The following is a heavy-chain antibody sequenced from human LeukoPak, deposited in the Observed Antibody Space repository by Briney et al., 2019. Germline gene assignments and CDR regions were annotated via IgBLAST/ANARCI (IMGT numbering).Heavy chain of an antibody. CDR3: TTDGAKAYCTSTSCYYAY. CDR2: IKSKIDGGTT. Sequence: GGSLRLSCAASGFTFTNAWMSGVRQAPGKGLEWVGRIKSKIDGGTTDYAAPVKGRFTITRDHAKNTLYLQMNSLKTGDTAVYYCTTDGAKAYCTSTSCYYAYWGQGTLVTVSS. D-gene: IGHD2-2*01. V-gene: IGHV3-15*01. J-gene: IGHJ4*02. CDR1: GFTFTNAW.